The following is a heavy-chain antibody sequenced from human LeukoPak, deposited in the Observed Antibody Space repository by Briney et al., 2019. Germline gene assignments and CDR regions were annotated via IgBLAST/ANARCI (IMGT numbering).Heavy chain of an antibody. J-gene: IGHJ4*02. V-gene: IGHV3-23*01. CDR1: GFIFSNYA. D-gene: IGHD2-2*01. CDR3: ANPIYCSGTSCYFASNY. CDR2: ISGSGDTT. Sequence: GGSLRLSCATSGFIFSNYAVNWVRQAPGKGLEWVSIISGSGDTTYYADSVKGRFTISRDNSKNTLYLQMDSLRAEDTAVYYCANPIYCSGTSCYFASNYWGQGTLVTVSS.